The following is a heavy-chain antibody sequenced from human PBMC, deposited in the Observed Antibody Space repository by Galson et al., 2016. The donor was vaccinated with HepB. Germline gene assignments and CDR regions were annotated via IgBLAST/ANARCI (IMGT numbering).Heavy chain of an antibody. CDR1: GFIFSNFD. CDR3: ARFRYYYGMDV. J-gene: IGHJ6*02. Sequence: SLRLSYAASGFIFSNFDMHWVRQATGKGLEWVSGISASGDTYYPGSVKGRFTITRENAKNSLYLQMNSLRAGDTAVYYCARFRYYYGMDVWGQGITVTVSS. CDR2: ISASGDT. V-gene: IGHV3-13*01.